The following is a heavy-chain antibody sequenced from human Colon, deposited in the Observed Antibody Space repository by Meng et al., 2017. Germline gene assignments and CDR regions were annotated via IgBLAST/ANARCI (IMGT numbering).Heavy chain of an antibody. V-gene: IGHV3-23*01. CDR1: GFIFASSV. CDR3: ARFGFYDSHYYGMDV. J-gene: IGHJ6*02. CDR2: IDVSRGSP. D-gene: IGHD3-22*01. Sequence: GESLRLSCRTSGFIFASSVMTWVRQAPGKGLEWVPHIDVSRGSPYYADSVKGRYTISSDNSKNTVYLQMNSLRAEDAAVYYCARFGFYDSHYYGMDVWGQGTTVTVSS.